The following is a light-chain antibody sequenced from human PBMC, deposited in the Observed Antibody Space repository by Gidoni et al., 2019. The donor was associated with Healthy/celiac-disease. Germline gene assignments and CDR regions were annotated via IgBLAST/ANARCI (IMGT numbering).Light chain of an antibody. Sequence: DIQMPQSPSSLSASVGDRLTITCRASQSISSYLNWYQQKPGNAPKLLIYAAASLQSGVPSRCSGSGSGTDFTLTISSLQPEDFATYYCQQSYSTPRLTFGGXTKVEIK. V-gene: IGKV1-39*01. CDR3: QQSYSTPRLT. CDR1: QSISSY. J-gene: IGKJ4*01. CDR2: AAA.